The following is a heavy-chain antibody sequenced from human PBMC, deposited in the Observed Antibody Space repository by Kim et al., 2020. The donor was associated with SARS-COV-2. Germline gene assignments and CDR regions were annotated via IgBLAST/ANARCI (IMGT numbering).Heavy chain of an antibody. V-gene: IGHV4-39*01. J-gene: IGHJ4*02. D-gene: IGHD3-22*01. CDR3: VKGGGYPKGGFDY. Sequence: YNPATKSRVTISEDTSKNQFSLKLSAVTAADTAVYYCVKGGGYPKGGFDYWGQGTLVTVSS.